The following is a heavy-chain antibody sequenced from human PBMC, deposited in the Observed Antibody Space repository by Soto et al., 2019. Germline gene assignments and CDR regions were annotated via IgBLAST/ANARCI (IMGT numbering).Heavy chain of an antibody. J-gene: IGHJ2*01. CDR3: ASFSTGTWYFDL. V-gene: IGHV1-69*01. CDR2: IIPIFGTA. D-gene: IGHD1-7*01. CDR1: GGTFSSYA. Sequence: SVKVSCKASGGTFSSYAISWVRQAPGQGLEWMGGIIPIFGTANYAQKFQGRVTITADESTSTAYMELSSLRSEDSAVYYCASFSTGTWYFDLWGRGTLVTVS.